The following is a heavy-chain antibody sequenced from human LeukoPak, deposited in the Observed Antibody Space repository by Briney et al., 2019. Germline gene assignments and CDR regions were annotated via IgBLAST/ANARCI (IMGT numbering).Heavy chain of an antibody. J-gene: IGHJ6*03. D-gene: IGHD6-13*01. CDR1: GFTFSSYS. V-gene: IGHV3-21*04. CDR2: ISSSSGYI. Sequence: PGGSLRLSCAASGFTFSSYSMNWVRQAPGKGLEWVSSISSSSGYIYYADSVKGRFTISRDNAKNSLYLQMNSLRAEDTAVYYCACSSSWFHYYYYYYMDVWGKGTTVTVSS. CDR3: ACSSSWFHYYYYYYMDV.